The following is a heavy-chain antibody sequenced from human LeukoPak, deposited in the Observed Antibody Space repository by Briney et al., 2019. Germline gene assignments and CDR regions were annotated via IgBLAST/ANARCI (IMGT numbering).Heavy chain of an antibody. CDR3: ASTMVRGVSRTYYYGMHV. CDR1: GGSISSYY. V-gene: IGHV4-59*08. Sequence: PSETLSLTCTVSGGSISSYYLSWIRQPPGKGLEWIGHIYYSGSTNYNPSLKSRVTISVDTTKNQFSLKLSSVTAADTAVYYCASTMVRGVSRTYYYGMHVWGQGTTVTVSS. D-gene: IGHD3-10*01. CDR2: IYYSGST. J-gene: IGHJ6*02.